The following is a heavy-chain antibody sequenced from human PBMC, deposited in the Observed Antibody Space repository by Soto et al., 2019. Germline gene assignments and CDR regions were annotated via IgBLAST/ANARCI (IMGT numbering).Heavy chain of an antibody. Sequence: PGESLKISCQGGGYDFTTFWIAWVRQMPGKGLEWMGIVYPGDSETRYSPSFQGQVTISADKSTNTAYLQWASLKASDTAMYYCARVLYGSGSYYTGGYYGMDVWGQGTTVTVSS. CDR2: VYPGDSET. CDR3: ARVLYGSGSYYTGGYYGMDV. CDR1: GYDFTTFW. J-gene: IGHJ6*02. V-gene: IGHV5-51*01. D-gene: IGHD3-10*01.